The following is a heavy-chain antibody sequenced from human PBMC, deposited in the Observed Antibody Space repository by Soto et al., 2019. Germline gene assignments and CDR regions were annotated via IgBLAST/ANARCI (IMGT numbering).Heavy chain of an antibody. Sequence: QVQLQQWGAGPLRPLETLSLTCGVSGGSFSGYYWAWIRQSPGKGLEWIGEINDRGSINYNPDLKGPITISADPSKDHFSLNLRSVTAADTAVYYCARESHDILTGPPWVWYFDLWGRGTLVTVSS. CDR2: INDRGSI. CDR3: ARESHDILTGPPWVWYFDL. V-gene: IGHV4-34*01. D-gene: IGHD3-9*01. J-gene: IGHJ2*01. CDR1: GGSFSGYY.